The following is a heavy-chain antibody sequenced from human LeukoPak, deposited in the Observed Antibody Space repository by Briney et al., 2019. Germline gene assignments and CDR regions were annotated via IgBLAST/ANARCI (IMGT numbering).Heavy chain of an antibody. D-gene: IGHD4-17*01. CDR2: INHGGST. V-gene: IGHV4-34*01. J-gene: IGHJ5*02. CDR1: GGSFSGYY. Sequence: SETLSLTCAVYGGSFSGYYWSWIRQPPGKGLEWIGEINHGGSTNYNPSLKSRVTISVDTSKNQFSLKLSSVTAADTAVYYCARVHYDPNWFDPWGQGTLVTVSS. CDR3: ARVHYDPNWFDP.